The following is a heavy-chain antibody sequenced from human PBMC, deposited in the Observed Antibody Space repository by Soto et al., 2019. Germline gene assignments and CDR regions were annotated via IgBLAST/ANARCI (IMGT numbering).Heavy chain of an antibody. D-gene: IGHD1-26*01. CDR2: INAGNGNT. CDR1: GYTFTTYA. Sequence: QVQLVQSGAEVKKPGASVRISCKASGYTFTTYAIYWVRQAPGQRLEWMGWINAGNGNTRYSQKFQGRVTITRDTAASTAYMELSDLISEDTAVYYCARVRAISGSYSPCDYWGQGTLVTVSS. CDR3: ARVRAISGSYSPCDY. V-gene: IGHV1-3*01. J-gene: IGHJ4*02.